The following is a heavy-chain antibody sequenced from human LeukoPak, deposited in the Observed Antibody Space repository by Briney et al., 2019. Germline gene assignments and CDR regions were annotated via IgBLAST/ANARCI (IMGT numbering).Heavy chain of an antibody. Sequence: PGGSQRLSCAASGFTFSSYAMHWVRQAPGKGLEWVAVISYDGSNKYYADSVKGRFTISRDNSKNTLYLQMNSLRAEDTAVYYCARHHRDSSGYYYFHPNFDYWGQGTLVTVSS. D-gene: IGHD3-22*01. CDR3: ARHHRDSSGYYYFHPNFDY. CDR2: ISYDGSNK. V-gene: IGHV3-30-3*01. J-gene: IGHJ4*02. CDR1: GFTFSSYA.